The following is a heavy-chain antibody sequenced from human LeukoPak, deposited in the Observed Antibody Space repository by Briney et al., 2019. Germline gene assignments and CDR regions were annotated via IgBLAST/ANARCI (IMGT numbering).Heavy chain of an antibody. CDR3: ARAYIVVVPAAIPRDAFDI. J-gene: IGHJ3*02. Sequence: ASVKVSCKASGGTFSSYAISWVRQAPGQGLEWMGWINPNSGGTNYAQKFQGRVTMTRDTSISTAYMELSRLRSDDTAVYYCARAYIVVVPAAIPRDAFDIWGQGTMVTVSS. CDR2: INPNSGGT. CDR1: GGTFSSYA. V-gene: IGHV1-2*02. D-gene: IGHD2-2*02.